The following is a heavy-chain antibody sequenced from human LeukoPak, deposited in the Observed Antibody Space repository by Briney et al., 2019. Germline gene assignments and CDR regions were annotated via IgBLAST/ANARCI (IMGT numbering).Heavy chain of an antibody. CDR3: ARVEYQQYYYYYMDV. V-gene: IGHV1-18*01. J-gene: IGHJ6*03. CDR2: ISAYNGNT. CDR1: GYTFTSYD. Sequence: ASVKVSCKASGYTFTSYDINWVRQAPGQGLEWMGWISAYNGNTNYAQKLQGRVTMTTDTSTSTAYMELRSLRSDDTAVYYCARVEYQQYYYYYMDVWGKGTTVTISS. D-gene: IGHD2-2*01.